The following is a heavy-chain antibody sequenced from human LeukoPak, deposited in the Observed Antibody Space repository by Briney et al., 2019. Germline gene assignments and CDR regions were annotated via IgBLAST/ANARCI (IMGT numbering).Heavy chain of an antibody. Sequence: SETLSLTCTVSGGSIISNSYYWAWIRQPPGKGLEWIGTIYYSGTTYYNPSLKSRVTISVDTSGNHFSLKLSSVTAADTAVYYCARADIGYYSVVEAFDIWGQGTMVTVSS. V-gene: IGHV4-39*07. CDR2: IYYSGTT. CDR3: ARADIGYYSVVEAFDI. J-gene: IGHJ3*02. CDR1: GGSIISNSYY. D-gene: IGHD3-3*01.